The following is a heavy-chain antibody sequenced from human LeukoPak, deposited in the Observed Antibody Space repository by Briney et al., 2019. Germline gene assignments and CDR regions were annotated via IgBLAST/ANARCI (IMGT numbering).Heavy chain of an antibody. CDR3: ARLAPVGWYGGSPGV. CDR2: ISAYNGNT. Sequence: ASVKVSCKASGYTFTSYGISWVGQAPGQGLEWMGWISAYNGNTNYAQKLQGRVTMTTDTSTSTAYMELRSLRSDDTAVYYCARLAPVGWYGGSPGVWGQGTLVTVSS. D-gene: IGHD6-19*01. CDR1: GYTFTSYG. V-gene: IGHV1-18*01. J-gene: IGHJ4*02.